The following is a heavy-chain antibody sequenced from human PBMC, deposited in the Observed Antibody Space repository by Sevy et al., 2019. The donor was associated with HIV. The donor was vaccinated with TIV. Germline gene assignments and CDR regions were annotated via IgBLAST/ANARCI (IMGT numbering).Heavy chain of an antibody. CDR1: GFTFSSYD. Sequence: GGSLRLSCAASGFTFSSYDMHWVRQATGKGLEWVSAIGTAGDPYYPGSVKGRFTISRENAKNSLYLQMNSLRAEDTAVYYCAKGLGMVQGALLSDDIWGQGTMVTVSS. CDR3: AKGLGMVQGALLSDDI. V-gene: IGHV3-13*05. D-gene: IGHD3-10*01. J-gene: IGHJ3*02. CDR2: IGTAGDP.